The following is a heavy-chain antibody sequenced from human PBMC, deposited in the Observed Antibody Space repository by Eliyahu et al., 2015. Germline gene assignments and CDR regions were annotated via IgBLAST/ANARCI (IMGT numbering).Heavy chain of an antibody. J-gene: IGHJ6*02. CDR2: ISSGNNYI. CDR1: GFILSGYT. V-gene: IGHV3-21*01. D-gene: IGHD3-22*01. CDR3: ARDKIVVFAMDV. Sequence: EVQLVESGGGLVKPGGSLRLSCAASGFILSGYTLNWGRQAPGKGLEWGSSISSGNNYIYYADSMRGRFTISRDDAKNTLYLQMNSLRSEDTAVYYCARDKIVVFAMDVWGQGTTVTVSS.